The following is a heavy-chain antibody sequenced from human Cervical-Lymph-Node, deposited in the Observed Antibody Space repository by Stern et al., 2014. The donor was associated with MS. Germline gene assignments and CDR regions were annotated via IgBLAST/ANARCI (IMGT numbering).Heavy chain of an antibody. CDR1: EDTFSTIG. Sequence: VHLGETGAEVNKPGASGKVSCKVCEDTFSTIGISWVRQGPGQGLEWMGATVPIFERSNYAQRFRGRVTITADESTSTSYMELTSLRSDDTGVYYCAREHHGGNFAAWGQGTLVTVSS. V-gene: IGHV1-69*01. CDR3: AREHHGGNFAA. D-gene: IGHD4-23*01. J-gene: IGHJ5*02. CDR2: TVPIFERS.